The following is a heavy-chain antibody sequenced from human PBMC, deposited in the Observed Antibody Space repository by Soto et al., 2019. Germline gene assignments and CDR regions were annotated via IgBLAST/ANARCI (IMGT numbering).Heavy chain of an antibody. CDR1: GFTFSSNW. CDR2: INTDGRST. V-gene: IGHV3-74*03. Sequence: EVQLVESGGGLVQPGGSLRLSCAASGFTFSSNWMHWVRQVPGKGLVCVSRINTDGRSTTYADSVKGRFIISRDNAKNTLCLQMNSLRAEDTAVYYCARGDKVYGDYLDYWGQGTLVTVSS. CDR3: ARGDKVYGDYLDY. J-gene: IGHJ4*02. D-gene: IGHD4-17*01.